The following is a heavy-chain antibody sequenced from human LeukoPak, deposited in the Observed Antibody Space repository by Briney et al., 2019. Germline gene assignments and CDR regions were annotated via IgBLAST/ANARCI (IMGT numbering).Heavy chain of an antibody. CDR1: GYSFTSYW. CDR2: IYPGDSDT. V-gene: IGHV5-51*01. Sequence: PGESLKISCKGSGYSFTSYWIGWVRQMPGKGLEWMGIIYPGDSDTRYSPSFQGQVTISADKSINTAYLQWSSLKASDTAMYYCARRPYYYDSSGYYYFDYWGQGTLVTVSS. J-gene: IGHJ4*02. CDR3: ARRPYYYDSSGYYYFDY. D-gene: IGHD3-22*01.